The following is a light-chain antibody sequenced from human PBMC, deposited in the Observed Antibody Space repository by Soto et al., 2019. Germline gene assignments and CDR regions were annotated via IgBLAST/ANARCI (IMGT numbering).Light chain of an antibody. CDR3: HQRSNWPPIT. J-gene: IGKJ5*01. CDR2: YAS. CDR1: QSASTY. V-gene: IGKV3-11*01. Sequence: EILLTQSPTTLCLSPEQTATLSSRSSQSASTYLAWYQQQHRQAATLLIYYASYRATSIPASFSGSGSATDFTLPISSILPEDFAVYYCHQRSNWPPITFGQGTRLEIK.